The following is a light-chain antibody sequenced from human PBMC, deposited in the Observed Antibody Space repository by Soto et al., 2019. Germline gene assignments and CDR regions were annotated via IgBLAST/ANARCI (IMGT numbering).Light chain of an antibody. V-gene: IGKV3-20*01. Sequence: EIVLPLSRRTLYLTQGERATLSCRASQTVNSDYLAWFQQRPGQAPRLLIFATSRRATDIPDRFSGSGSGTDFTLAIRRLEPEEFAVYYCHQFGESSRTFGQGTKVDIK. CDR3: HQFGESSRT. CDR1: QTVNSDY. CDR2: ATS. J-gene: IGKJ1*01.